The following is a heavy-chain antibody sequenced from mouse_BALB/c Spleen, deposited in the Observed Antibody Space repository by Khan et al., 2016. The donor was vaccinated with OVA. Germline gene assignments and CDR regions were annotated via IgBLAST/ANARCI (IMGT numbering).Heavy chain of an antibody. CDR1: GFSLTSHG. Sequence: VQLQESGPGLVAPSQSLSITCTVSGFSLTSHGVHWVRQPPGKGLEWLGVIWAGGSTNYNSALMSRLSISKDSSKSQVFLKMNSLQTDDTAMYXCARNREPDYFDYWGQGTTLTVSS. J-gene: IGHJ2*01. CDR2: IWAGGST. V-gene: IGHV2-9*02. CDR3: ARNREPDYFDY.